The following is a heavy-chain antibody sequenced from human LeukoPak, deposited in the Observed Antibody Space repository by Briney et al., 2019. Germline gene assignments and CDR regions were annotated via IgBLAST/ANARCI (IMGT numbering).Heavy chain of an antibody. CDR3: VRDQSGSGGHNNDAFDI. J-gene: IGHJ3*02. V-gene: IGHV4-4*07. CDR1: GGSISTYY. CDR2: MYGGGAT. D-gene: IGHD3-16*01. Sequence: PSETLSLTCNVSGGSISTYYWNWIRQPAGKGLEWIGCMYGGGATRYNPSLGSRVTMSVDTSKDQVSLKLTSVTAADTAVYFCVRDQSGSGGHNNDAFDIWGQGTMVVVSA.